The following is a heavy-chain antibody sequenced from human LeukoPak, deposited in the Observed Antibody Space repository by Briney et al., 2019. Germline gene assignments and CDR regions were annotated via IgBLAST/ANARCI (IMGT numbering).Heavy chain of an antibody. Sequence: SVKVSCKASGGTFSSYAINWVRQAPGQGLEWMGGIIPIFGTPNYAQKFQGRVTITAIESMSTAYMELSSLRSEDTAVYYCARGWLAETTVVTPYNYWGQGTLVTVSS. D-gene: IGHD4-23*01. CDR2: IIPIFGTP. J-gene: IGHJ4*02. V-gene: IGHV1-69*13. CDR3: ARGWLAETTVVTPYNY. CDR1: GGTFSSYA.